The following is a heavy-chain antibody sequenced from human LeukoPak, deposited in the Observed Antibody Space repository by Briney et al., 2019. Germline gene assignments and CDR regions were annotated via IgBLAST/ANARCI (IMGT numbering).Heavy chain of an antibody. D-gene: IGHD5-12*01. CDR1: GFTFSSYA. Sequence: GGSLRLSCAASGFTFSSYAMHWDRQAPGKGLEWVAVISYDGSNKYYADSVKGRFTISRDNSKNTLYLQMNSLRAEDTAVYYCARDFLLATLDYWGQGTLVTVSS. V-gene: IGHV3-30*04. J-gene: IGHJ4*02. CDR2: ISYDGSNK. CDR3: ARDFLLATLDY.